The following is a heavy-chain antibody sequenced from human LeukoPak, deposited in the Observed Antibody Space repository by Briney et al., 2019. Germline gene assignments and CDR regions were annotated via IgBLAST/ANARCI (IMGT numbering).Heavy chain of an antibody. D-gene: IGHD1-26*01. CDR2: IYTSGST. CDR3: ARQIRWELLWYFDY. CDR1: GGSISSYY. J-gene: IGHJ4*02. V-gene: IGHV4-4*09. Sequence: SETLSLTCTVSGGSISSYYWSWIRQPPGKGLEWIGYIYTSGSTNYNPSLKSRVTISVDTSKNQFSLKLSSVTAADTAVYYCARQIRWELLWYFDYWGQGTLVTVSS.